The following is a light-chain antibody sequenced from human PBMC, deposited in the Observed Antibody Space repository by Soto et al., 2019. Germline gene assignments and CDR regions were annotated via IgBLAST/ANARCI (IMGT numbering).Light chain of an antibody. Sequence: EIVLTQSPATLSVSPGERATRSCRASQSVGNNFAWSQQKPGQAPRLLIFATSTRATGVPARFSGSGSGTEFILTISRLQSEDFAVYYCQQYGDWPLTFGGGAKVEIE. V-gene: IGKV3-15*01. CDR3: QQYGDWPLT. J-gene: IGKJ4*01. CDR2: ATS. CDR1: QSVGNN.